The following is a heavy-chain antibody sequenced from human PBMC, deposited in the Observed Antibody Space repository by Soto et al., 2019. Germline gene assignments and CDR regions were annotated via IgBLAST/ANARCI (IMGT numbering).Heavy chain of an antibody. CDR3: ARGDGDYVMYV. CDR2: INHSGST. J-gene: IGHJ6*02. CDR1: GGSFSGYY. V-gene: IGHV4-34*01. Sequence: SETLSLTCSVYGGSFSGYYWRWIRQPTGKGLEWIGEINHSGSTNYNPSLKSRVTISVDTSKNQFSLKLSSVTAADTAVYYCARGDGDYVMYVWGQGTTVTVSS.